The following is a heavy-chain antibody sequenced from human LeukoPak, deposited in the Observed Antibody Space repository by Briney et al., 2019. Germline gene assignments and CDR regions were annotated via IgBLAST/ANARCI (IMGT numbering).Heavy chain of an antibody. CDR1: GYTFTSYD. J-gene: IGHJ5*02. D-gene: IGHD1-1*01. CDR2: MNPNSGNT. V-gene: IGHV1-8*01. Sequence: ASVTVSCKASGYTFTSYDINWVRQAAGQGVAWMGWMNPNSGNTGYAQKFQGRVTMTRNTSISTAYMELSSLRSEDTAVYYCARRRRMRNWFDPWGQGTLVTVSS. CDR3: ARRRRMRNWFDP.